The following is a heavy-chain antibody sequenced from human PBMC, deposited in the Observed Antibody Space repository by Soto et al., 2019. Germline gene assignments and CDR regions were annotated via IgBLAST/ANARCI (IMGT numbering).Heavy chain of an antibody. CDR2: ISYDGSNK. CDR3: AKALGFGSGWYQFDY. J-gene: IGHJ4*02. CDR1: GFTFSSYG. Sequence: QVQLVESGGGVVQPGRSLRLSCAASGFTFSSYGMHWVRQAPGKGLEWVAVISYDGSNKYSADSVKGRFTISRDNSKNTRELQTNLLRAEDRAVYYCAKALGFGSGWYQFDYWGQGTLVTVSS. D-gene: IGHD6-19*01. V-gene: IGHV3-30*18.